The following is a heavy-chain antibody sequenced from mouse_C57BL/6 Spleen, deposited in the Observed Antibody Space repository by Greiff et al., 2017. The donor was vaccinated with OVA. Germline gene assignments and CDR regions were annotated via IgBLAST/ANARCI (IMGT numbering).Heavy chain of an antibody. Sequence: VQLQQSGPELVKPGASVKISCKASGYAFSSSWMNWVKQRPGKGLEWIGRIYPGDGDTNYNGKFKGKATLTADKSSSTAYMQLSSLTSEDSAVYFCARCTTVVAHFDYWGQGTTLTVSS. CDR2: IYPGDGDT. V-gene: IGHV1-82*01. CDR1: GYAFSSSW. CDR3: ARCTTVVAHFDY. J-gene: IGHJ2*01. D-gene: IGHD1-1*01.